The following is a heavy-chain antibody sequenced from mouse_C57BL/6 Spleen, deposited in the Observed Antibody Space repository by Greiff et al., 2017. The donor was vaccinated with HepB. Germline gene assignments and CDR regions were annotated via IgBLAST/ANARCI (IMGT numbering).Heavy chain of an antibody. CDR1: GYTFTSYW. CDR2: IHPNSGST. D-gene: IGHD2-1*01. CDR3: ASYGNYDYYYAMDY. V-gene: IGHV1-64*01. Sequence: VQLQQPGAELVKPGASVKLSCKASGYTFTSYWMHWVKQRPGQGLEWIGMIHPNSGSTNYNEKFKSKATLTVDKSSSTAYMQLSSLTSEDSAVYYCASYGNYDYYYAMDYWGQGTSVTVSS. J-gene: IGHJ4*01.